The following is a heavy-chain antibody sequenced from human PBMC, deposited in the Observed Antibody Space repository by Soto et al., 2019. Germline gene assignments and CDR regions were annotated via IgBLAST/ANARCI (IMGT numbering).Heavy chain of an antibody. CDR3: VRDIVPAYYFHH. J-gene: IGHJ4*02. CDR1: GLIFSRYC. Sequence: GGSLRHSYAASGLIFSRYCMNWVRQAPGKGLEWVSSISISRSFIYYADSVKGRFTISRDNTKNSLYLQMNSLRAEDTAVYYSVRDIVPAYYFHHWGQGA. D-gene: IGHD2-2*01. V-gene: IGHV3-21*01. CDR2: ISISRSFI.